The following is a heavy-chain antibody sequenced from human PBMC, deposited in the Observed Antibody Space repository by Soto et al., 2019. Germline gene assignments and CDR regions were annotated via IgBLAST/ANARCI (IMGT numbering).Heavy chain of an antibody. D-gene: IGHD3-10*01. CDR3: ARVWGGAFDI. Sequence: PSETLSLTCTVSGGSMSSHYWSWIRQPPGKGLEWIGYIYYSGSTNYNPSLKSRVTISVDTAKNQFSLKLSSVTAADTAVYYCARVWGGAFDIWGQATMVTVSS. V-gene: IGHV4-59*11. CDR1: GGSMSSHY. CDR2: IYYSGST. J-gene: IGHJ3*02.